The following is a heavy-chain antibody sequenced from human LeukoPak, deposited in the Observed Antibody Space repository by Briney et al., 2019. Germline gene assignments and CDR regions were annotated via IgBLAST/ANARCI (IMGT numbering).Heavy chain of an antibody. J-gene: IGHJ5*01. CDR2: INTSGGST. CDR3: ARGGEDYGDYDGWFDS. V-gene: IGHV1-46*01. Sequence: GASVKVSFKGSGSTFTSYYMHWVRQAPGQGLERVGIINTSGGSTSYAQKFQGRVTMTSDTSTSTVYMELRSQRLKDTDMADYARGGEDYGDYDGWFDSWGQGTLVTVSS. D-gene: IGHD4-17*01. CDR1: GSTFTSYY.